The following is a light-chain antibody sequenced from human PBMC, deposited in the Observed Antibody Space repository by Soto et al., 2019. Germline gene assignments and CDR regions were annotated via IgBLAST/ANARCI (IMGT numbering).Light chain of an antibody. CDR1: SSDIGGYNY. V-gene: IGLV2-14*01. CDR3: TSYTSSTTNYV. CDR2: EVS. J-gene: IGLJ1*01. Sequence: QSVLTQPASVSGSPGQLITFSCTGTSSDIGGYNYVSWYQQHPGKAPKLMIYEVSNRPSGVSDRFSGSKSGNTASLTISGLQAEDEADYYCTSYTSSTTNYVFGTGTKLTVL.